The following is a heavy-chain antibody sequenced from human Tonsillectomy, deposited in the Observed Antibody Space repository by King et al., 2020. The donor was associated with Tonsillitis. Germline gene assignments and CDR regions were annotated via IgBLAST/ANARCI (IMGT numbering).Heavy chain of an antibody. CDR1: GGSVSSGSYY. CDR2: IYYSGST. Sequence: QVQLQESGPGLVKPSETLSLTCTVSGGSVSSGSYYWSWIRQPPGKGLEWIGYIYYSGSTNYNPSLKSRVTISVDTSKNQFSLKLSSVTAADTAVYYCARMESGSYGWADYWGQGTLVTVSS. J-gene: IGHJ4*02. D-gene: IGHD1-26*01. CDR3: ARMESGSYGWADY. V-gene: IGHV4-61*01.